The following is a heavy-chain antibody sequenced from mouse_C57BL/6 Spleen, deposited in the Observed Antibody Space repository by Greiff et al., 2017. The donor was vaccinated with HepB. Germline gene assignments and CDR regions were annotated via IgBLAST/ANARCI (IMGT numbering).Heavy chain of an antibody. Sequence: EVQLVESGGDLVKPGGSLKLSCAASGFTFSSYGMSWVRQTPDKRLEWVATISSCGSYTYYPDSVKGRFTISRDNAKNTLYLKMSSLKSEDTAMYYCARSPSYAMDYWGQGTSVTVSS. CDR2: ISSCGSYT. CDR3: ARSPSYAMDY. CDR1: GFTFSSYG. V-gene: IGHV5-6*01. J-gene: IGHJ4*01.